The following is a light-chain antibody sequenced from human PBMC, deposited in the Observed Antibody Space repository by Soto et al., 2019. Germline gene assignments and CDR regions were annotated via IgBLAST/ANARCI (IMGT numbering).Light chain of an antibody. J-gene: IGKJ2*01. V-gene: IGKV3-20*01. CDR3: QQYDNSPYT. CDR2: GAS. Sequence: EIVLTQSLGTLSLSPGERATLSCRASQSVSRRYLAWYQQKPGQAPRLLIYGASSRATGIPDRFSGSGSGTDFTLTTSRLDPEDFAVYYCQQYDNSPYTFGQGTKLEIK. CDR1: QSVSRRY.